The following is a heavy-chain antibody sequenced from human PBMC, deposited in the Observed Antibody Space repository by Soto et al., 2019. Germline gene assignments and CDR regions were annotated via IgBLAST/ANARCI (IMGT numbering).Heavy chain of an antibody. CDR2: ISEDGSNK. CDR3: AKVQARGSGITGRMDV. Sequence: LILSCAASVFVFSAYGMHWLRHSPVKGLEWVAFISEDGSNKYYADSVVGRFTISRDNSKNTLYLQMNSLRAEDTTVYYCAKVQARGSGITGRMDVWGKATT. J-gene: IGHJ6*04. D-gene: IGHD3-16*01. CDR1: VFVFSAYG. V-gene: IGHV3-30*18.